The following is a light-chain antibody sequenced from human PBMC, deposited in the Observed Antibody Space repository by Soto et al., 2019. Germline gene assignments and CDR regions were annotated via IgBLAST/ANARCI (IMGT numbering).Light chain of an antibody. CDR2: DVS. Sequence: QSVLTQTRSVSGSPGQSVSISCTGTSSDVGGYNYVSWYQQHPGKAPKVIIYDVSKRPSGVPDRFSGSKSGNTASLTISGLQSEDEADYSCCSYAGRYTYVFGTGTKVTVL. CDR1: SSDVGGYNY. V-gene: IGLV2-11*01. CDR3: CSYAGRYTYV. J-gene: IGLJ1*01.